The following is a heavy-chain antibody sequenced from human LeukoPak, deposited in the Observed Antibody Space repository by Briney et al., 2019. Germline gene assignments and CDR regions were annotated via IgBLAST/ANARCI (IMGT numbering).Heavy chain of an antibody. D-gene: IGHD1-26*01. Sequence: GGSLRLSCAASGFSVSDYYMNWIRQAPGKGLEWVSYISSSGNTIYYADSVKGRFTISRDNAKNSLYLQMNSLRAEDTAVYYCASEVGADSRDFYYWGQGTLVTVSS. CDR1: GFSVSDYY. V-gene: IGHV3-11*04. CDR2: ISSSGNTI. CDR3: ASEVGADSRDFYY. J-gene: IGHJ4*02.